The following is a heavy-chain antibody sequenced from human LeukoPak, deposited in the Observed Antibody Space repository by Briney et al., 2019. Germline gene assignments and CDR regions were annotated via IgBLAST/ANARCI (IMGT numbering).Heavy chain of an antibody. V-gene: IGHV3-23*01. Sequence: GGSLRLSCAASGFTFSSYAMSWVRQAPGKGLEWVSAISGSGGSTYYADSVKGRFTISRDNSKNTLYLQMNSLRAEDTAVYYCAKDRAGSHWNYKGYDYWGQGTLVTVSS. CDR3: AKDRAGSHWNYKGYDY. CDR1: GFTFSSYA. CDR2: ISGSGGST. J-gene: IGHJ4*02. D-gene: IGHD1-7*01.